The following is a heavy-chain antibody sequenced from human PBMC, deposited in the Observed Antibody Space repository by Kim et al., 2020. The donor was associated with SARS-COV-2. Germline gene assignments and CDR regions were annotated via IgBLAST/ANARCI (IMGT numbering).Heavy chain of an antibody. J-gene: IGHJ5*02. CDR2: IKQDGSEK. Sequence: GGSLRLSCAASGFTFSSYWMSWVRQAPGKGLEWVANIKQDGSEKYYVDSVKGRFTISRDNAKNSLYLQMNSLRAEDTAVYYCARDRRSEVRGGFDPWGQGTLVTVSS. V-gene: IGHV3-7*03. D-gene: IGHD3-10*01. CDR1: GFTFSSYW. CDR3: ARDRRSEVRGGFDP.